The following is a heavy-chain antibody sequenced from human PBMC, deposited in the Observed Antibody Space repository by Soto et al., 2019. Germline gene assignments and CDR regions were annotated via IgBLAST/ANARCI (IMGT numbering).Heavy chain of an antibody. Sequence: PSETLSLTCTVSGGSISSGDYYWSWIRQPPGKGLEWIGYIYYSGSTYYNPSLKSRVTISVDTSKNQFSLKLSSVTAADTAVYYCARAEVWSGSGDYWGQGTLVTVS. CDR2: IYYSGST. CDR3: ARAEVWSGSGDY. J-gene: IGHJ4*02. V-gene: IGHV4-30-4*01. CDR1: GGSISSGDYY. D-gene: IGHD3-10*01.